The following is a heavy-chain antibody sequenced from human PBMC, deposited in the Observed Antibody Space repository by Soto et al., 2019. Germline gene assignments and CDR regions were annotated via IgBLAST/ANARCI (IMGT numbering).Heavy chain of an antibody. V-gene: IGHV4-59*08. D-gene: IGHD3-3*01. CDR3: ARYLRSGLYYMDV. CDR2: IYNSGST. J-gene: IGHJ6*03. CDR1: GDSITSDY. Sequence: SETLSLTCTVSGDSITSDYWSWVRQPPGKGLEWIGYIYNSGSTNYNPSLKSRVTMSVDPSKNQFSLKLSSATVADTAVYYCARYLRSGLYYMDVWGKGTTVTVSS.